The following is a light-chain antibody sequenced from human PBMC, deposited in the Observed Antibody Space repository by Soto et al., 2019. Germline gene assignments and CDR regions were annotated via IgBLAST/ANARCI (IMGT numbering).Light chain of an antibody. CDR3: CSYAGSSTVV. V-gene: IGLV2-23*01. CDR1: FSDVGSYNL. Sequence: SGLDLPASLSGSPGQSSPLSCTSTFSDVGSYNLVSWCQQHPGKAPKLMIYEDTKRPSGVSNRFSGSKSGYTASLTISGLQAEDEADYYCCSYAGSSTVVFGGGTQLTVL. J-gene: IGLJ2*01. CDR2: EDT.